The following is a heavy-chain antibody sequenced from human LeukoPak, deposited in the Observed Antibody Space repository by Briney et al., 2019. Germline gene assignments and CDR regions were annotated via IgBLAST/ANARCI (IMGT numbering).Heavy chain of an antibody. Sequence: GGSLRLSCAASGFTFDDYGMSWVRQAPGKGLEWVSVIYSGGSTYYADSVKGRFTISRDNSKNTLYLQMNSLRAEDTAVYYCYSAVTTVDYWGQGTLVTVSS. CDR2: IYSGGST. CDR1: GFTFDDYG. J-gene: IGHJ4*02. V-gene: IGHV3-66*01. D-gene: IGHD4-17*01. CDR3: YSAVTTVDY.